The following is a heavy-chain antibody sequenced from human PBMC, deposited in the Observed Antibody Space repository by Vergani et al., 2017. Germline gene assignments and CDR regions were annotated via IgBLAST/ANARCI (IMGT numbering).Heavy chain of an antibody. CDR1: GGSFSGYY. CDR3: ARGGRWLALSMDV. D-gene: IGHD6-19*01. CDR2: IYYSGST. J-gene: IGHJ6*02. Sequence: QVQLQQWGAGLLKPSETLSLTCAVYGGSFSGYYWSWIRQPPGKGLEWIGYIYYSGSTNYNPSLKSRVTISVDTSKNQFSLKLSSVTAADTAVYYCARGGRWLALSMDVWGQGTTVTVSS. V-gene: IGHV4-34*11.